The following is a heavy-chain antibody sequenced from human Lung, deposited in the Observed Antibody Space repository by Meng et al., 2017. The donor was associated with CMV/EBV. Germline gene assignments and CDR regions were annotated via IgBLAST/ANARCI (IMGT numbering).Heavy chain of an antibody. Sequence: GESLKISCIASGFTFNTYGMHWVRQAPGKGLEWVAFIRSDGHQTYYADSVKGRFAVYRDNSKNTLYLRMTSLRAGDTAVYVCAKELVDYYVDSWGQGTLVTVSS. CDR1: GFTFNTYG. CDR2: IRSDGHQT. V-gene: IGHV3-30*02. CDR3: AKELVDYYVDS. J-gene: IGHJ4*02. D-gene: IGHD3-16*01.